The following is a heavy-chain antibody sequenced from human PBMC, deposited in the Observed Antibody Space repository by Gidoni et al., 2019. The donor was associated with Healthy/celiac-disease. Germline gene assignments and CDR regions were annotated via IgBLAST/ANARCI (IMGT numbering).Heavy chain of an antibody. Sequence: QVPLVESGGGVVQPGRSLRLACAASGLTFRSYAMHWVRQAPGKGLEWVAVRSYDGSNKYYADSVKGRFTISRDNSKNTLYLQMNSLRAEDTAVYYCARGTYGTGEDAFDIWGQGTMVTVSS. V-gene: IGHV3-30-3*01. CDR1: GLTFRSYA. CDR2: RSYDGSNK. D-gene: IGHD3-10*01. J-gene: IGHJ3*02. CDR3: ARGTYGTGEDAFDI.